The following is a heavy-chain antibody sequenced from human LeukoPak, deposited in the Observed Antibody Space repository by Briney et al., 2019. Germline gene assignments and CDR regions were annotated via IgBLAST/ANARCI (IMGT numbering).Heavy chain of an antibody. CDR2: ISWDGGAT. V-gene: IGHV3-43D*03. J-gene: IGHJ6*03. CDR3: ARAVVLRYFDWFPEKYYYYMDV. CDR1: GLMFDEYA. D-gene: IGHD3-9*01. Sequence: GGSLRLSCSASGLMFDEYAMHWVRQVPGKGLEWVSLISWDGGATSCSDSVKGRFTISRDNSKNSLYLQMNSLRSEDTAVYYCARAVVLRYFDWFPEKYYYYMDVWGKGTTVTVSS.